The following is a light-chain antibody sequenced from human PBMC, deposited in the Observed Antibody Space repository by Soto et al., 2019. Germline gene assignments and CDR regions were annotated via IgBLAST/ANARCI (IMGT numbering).Light chain of an antibody. CDR3: QQRSNWPQLT. Sequence: EIVLTQSPGTLSLSPGRRATLSCRASQSVSSSYLAWYQQKPGQAPRLLIYGASTRATGIPARFSGSGSGTDFTLTISSLEPEDFAVYYCQQRSNWPQLTFGGGTKVDIK. V-gene: IGKV3-11*01. CDR1: QSVSSSY. J-gene: IGKJ4*01. CDR2: GAS.